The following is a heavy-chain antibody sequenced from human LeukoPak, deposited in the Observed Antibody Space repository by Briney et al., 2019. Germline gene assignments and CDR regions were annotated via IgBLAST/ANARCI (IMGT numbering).Heavy chain of an antibody. V-gene: IGHV3-23*01. Sequence: GGSLRLSCAASGFTFSSYAMSWVRQAPGKGLGWVSAISGSGGSTYYADSVKGRFTISRDNSKNTLYLQMNSLRAEDTAVYYCAKDFPFIVVVPASIFTWGQGTLVTVSS. CDR2: ISGSGGST. CDR1: GFTFSSYA. D-gene: IGHD2-2*02. CDR3: AKDFPFIVVVPASIFT. J-gene: IGHJ5*02.